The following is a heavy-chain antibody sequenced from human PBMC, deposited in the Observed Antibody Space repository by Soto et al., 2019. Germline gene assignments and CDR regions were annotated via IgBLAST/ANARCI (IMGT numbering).Heavy chain of an antibody. CDR3: AKDSRLAPIFYYYYGMDV. CDR2: ISGSGGST. J-gene: IGHJ6*01. Sequence: PWGYLRISSASSDFTFSSYAMSMVRQAPGRGLDPFSAISGSGGSTYYADSVKGRFTISRDNSKNTLYLQMNRLRAEDTAVYYCAKDSRLAPIFYYYYGMDVWGQGTPVTVSS. CDR1: DFTFSSYA. V-gene: IGHV3-23*01. D-gene: IGHD3-3*01.